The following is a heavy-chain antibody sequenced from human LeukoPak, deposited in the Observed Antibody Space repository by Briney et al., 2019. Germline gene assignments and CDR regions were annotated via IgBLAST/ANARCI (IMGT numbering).Heavy chain of an antibody. D-gene: IGHD4-11*01. V-gene: IGHV4-61*02. J-gene: IGHJ6*03. CDR1: GGSIRSGTYY. Sequence: SETLSLTCSVSGGSIRSGTYYWSWIRQFAGKGLEWIGRFYTSGSTNYNPSLKSRVTISVDTSKNQFSLNLTSVTAADTAAYYCARVEKTTFYYYRDVWGKGTTVTVSS. CDR3: ARVEKTTFYYYRDV. CDR2: FYTSGST.